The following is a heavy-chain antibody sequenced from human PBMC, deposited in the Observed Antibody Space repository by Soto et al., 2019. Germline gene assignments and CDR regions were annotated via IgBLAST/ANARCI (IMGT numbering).Heavy chain of an antibody. V-gene: IGHV4-59*01. CDR2: IYYSGST. Sequence: PSETLSLTCTVSGGSISSYYWSWIRQPPGKGLEWIGYIYYSGSTNYNPSLKSRVTISVDTSKNQFSLKLSSVTAADTAVYYCARENEGATPHFDYWGQGTLVTVSS. CDR3: ARENEGATPHFDY. J-gene: IGHJ4*02. D-gene: IGHD1-26*01. CDR1: GGSISSYY.